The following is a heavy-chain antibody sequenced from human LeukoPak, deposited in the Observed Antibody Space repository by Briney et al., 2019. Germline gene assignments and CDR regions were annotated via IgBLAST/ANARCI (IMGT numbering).Heavy chain of an antibody. D-gene: IGHD7-27*01. V-gene: IGHV4-39*07. CDR1: GGSISSSSYY. CDR3: ARTGMYYFDY. CDR2: IYYSGST. Sequence: PSETLSLTCTVSGGSISSSSYYWGWIRQPPGKGLEWIGSIYYSGSTYYNPSLKSRVTISVDTSKNQFSLKLSSVTAADTAVYYCARTGMYYFDYWGQGTLVTVSS. J-gene: IGHJ4*02.